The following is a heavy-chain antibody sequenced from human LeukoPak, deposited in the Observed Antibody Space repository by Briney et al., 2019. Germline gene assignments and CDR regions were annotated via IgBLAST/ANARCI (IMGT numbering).Heavy chain of an antibody. J-gene: IGHJ4*02. D-gene: IGHD3-10*01. V-gene: IGHV3-33*01. CDR1: GFTFSSYG. Sequence: GRSLRLSCAASGFTFSSYGMHWVRQAPGKGLEWVAVIWYDGSNKYYADSVKGRFTISRDNSKNTLYLQMNCLRAEDTAVYYCARDYGSGSFLLYFFDYWGQGNLVTVSS. CDR3: ARDYGSGSFLLYFFDY. CDR2: IWYDGSNK.